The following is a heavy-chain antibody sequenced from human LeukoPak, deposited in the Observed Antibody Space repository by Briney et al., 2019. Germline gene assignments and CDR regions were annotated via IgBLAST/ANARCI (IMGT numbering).Heavy chain of an antibody. CDR1: GYTFTDYY. CDR2: INPNDGDT. D-gene: IGHD2-2*01. Sequence: SVKVSCKASGYTFTDYYMHWVRQAPGQGFEWMGWINPNDGDTNYAQKFQGRVTMTRDTSISTAHMEVSRLRSDDTAVYYCARANFLYCSSSTCLFDYWGQGTLVTVSS. J-gene: IGHJ4*02. V-gene: IGHV1-2*02. CDR3: ARANFLYCSSSTCLFDY.